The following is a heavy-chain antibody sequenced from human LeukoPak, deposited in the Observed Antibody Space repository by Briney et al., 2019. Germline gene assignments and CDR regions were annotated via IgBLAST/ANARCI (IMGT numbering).Heavy chain of an antibody. CDR3: AREGLRWYPRFDY. V-gene: IGHV1-69*04. J-gene: IGHJ4*02. CDR1: GGTFSSYA. CDR2: IIPILGIA. D-gene: IGHD4-23*01. Sequence: ASVKVSCKASGGTFSSYAISWVRQAPGQGLEWMGRIIPILGIANYAQKFQGRVTITADKSTSTAYMELSSLRSEDTAVYYCAREGLRWYPRFDYWGQGTLVTVSS.